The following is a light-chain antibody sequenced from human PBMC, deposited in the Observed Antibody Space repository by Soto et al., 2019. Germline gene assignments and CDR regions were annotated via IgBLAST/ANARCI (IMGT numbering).Light chain of an antibody. CDR3: QQYSSSPLT. CDR1: QSVINNY. J-gene: IGKJ4*01. V-gene: IGKV3-20*01. CDR2: GTS. Sequence: EIVLTQSPGTLSLSPGERATLSCRASQSVINNYLAWYHQKPGLAPRLLVYGTSNRATGIPDRFSGGGSGTDFTLTITRLEPEDFAVYYCQQYSSSPLTFGGGTKVDIK.